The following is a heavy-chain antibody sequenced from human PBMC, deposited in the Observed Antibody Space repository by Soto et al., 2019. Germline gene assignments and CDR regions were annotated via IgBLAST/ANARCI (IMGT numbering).Heavy chain of an antibody. D-gene: IGHD3-10*01. Sequence: GGSLRLSCAASGFTFGGYVMHWVRQAPGKGLEWAAGISYDGRNTYYADSVQGRFAISRDNSKNTMYLQMNSLRVEDTAIYYCARSKWHDGSGRVREFDYWGQGALVTVS. CDR1: GFTFGGYV. V-gene: IGHV3-33*01. CDR2: ISYDGRNT. CDR3: ARSKWHDGSGRVREFDY. J-gene: IGHJ4*02.